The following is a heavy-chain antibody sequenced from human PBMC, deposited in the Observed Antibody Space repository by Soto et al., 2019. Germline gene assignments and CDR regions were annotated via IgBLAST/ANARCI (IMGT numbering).Heavy chain of an antibody. D-gene: IGHD3-10*01. Sequence: ASVKVSCKASGYTFTSYYMHWVRQAPGQGLEWMGIINPSGGSTSYAQKFQGRVTMTRDTSTSTVYMELSSLRSEDTAVYYCARAYTMVRPNYYGMDVWGQGTTVTVSS. V-gene: IGHV1-46*01. CDR3: ARAYTMVRPNYYGMDV. J-gene: IGHJ6*02. CDR2: INPSGGST. CDR1: GYTFTSYY.